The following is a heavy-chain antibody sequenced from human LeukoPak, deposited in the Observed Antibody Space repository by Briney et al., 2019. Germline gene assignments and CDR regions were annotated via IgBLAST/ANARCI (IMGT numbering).Heavy chain of an antibody. CDR2: IHHSGST. Sequence: SQTLSLTCSVSGGSISRGGYYWTWIRQHPGKGLEWIGHIHHSGSTDYNPSLQSRVIISMDTSENQFSLKLRSVTAADTAVYYCARVRGLGVISPYFDYWGQGILVTVSS. CDR3: ARVRGLGVISPYFDY. D-gene: IGHD3-16*02. CDR1: GGSISRGGYY. V-gene: IGHV4-31*03. J-gene: IGHJ4*02.